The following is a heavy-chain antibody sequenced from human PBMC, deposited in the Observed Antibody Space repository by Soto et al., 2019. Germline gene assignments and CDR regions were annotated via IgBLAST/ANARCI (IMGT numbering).Heavy chain of an antibody. Sequence: QVQLVESGGGVVQPGTSLRLSCAASGFTFSAYGMHWVRQAPGKGLEWVAVTSYDESKKYYGDSVKGRFTISRDNSKNTVYLQMNSLRVEDTAIYYCAKTVLGHGDSPNDFWGQGTLVTVSS. CDR3: AKTVLGHGDSPNDF. CDR1: GFTFSAYG. J-gene: IGHJ4*02. D-gene: IGHD4-17*01. CDR2: TSYDESKK. V-gene: IGHV3-30*18.